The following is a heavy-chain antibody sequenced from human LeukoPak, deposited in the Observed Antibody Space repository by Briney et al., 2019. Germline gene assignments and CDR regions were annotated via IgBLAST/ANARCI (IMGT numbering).Heavy chain of an antibody. V-gene: IGHV1-18*01. CDR2: ISAASGST. D-gene: IGHD2-21*02. CDR3: AKEQEGTAIGGVFDY. CDR1: VYSFTSFG. Sequence: ASVKVSCMASVYSFTSFGLSCVRQAPGQGPDLFLWISAASGSTNYAQKFQDRVTMTTDTSTTTVYMELRSLRSDDTAVYYCAKEQEGTAIGGVFDYWGQGTVVTVSS. J-gene: IGHJ4*02.